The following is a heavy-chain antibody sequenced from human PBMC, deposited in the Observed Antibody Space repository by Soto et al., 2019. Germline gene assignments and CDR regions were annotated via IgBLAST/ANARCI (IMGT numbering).Heavy chain of an antibody. Sequence: QVQLQQWGAGLLKPSETLSLTCAVYGGSFSGYYWSWIRQPPGKGLEWIGEINHSGSTNYNPSLKSRVTISVDASKNQFSLKLSSVTAADPAVYYCARVQRRSNLPDYWGQGTLVTVSS. CDR1: GGSFSGYY. V-gene: IGHV4-34*01. J-gene: IGHJ4*02. CDR3: ARVQRRSNLPDY. D-gene: IGHD4-4*01. CDR2: INHSGST.